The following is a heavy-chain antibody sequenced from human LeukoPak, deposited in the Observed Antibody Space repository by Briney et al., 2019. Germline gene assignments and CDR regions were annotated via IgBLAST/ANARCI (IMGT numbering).Heavy chain of an antibody. Sequence: ASAKVSCKASGYTFTSYGISWVRQAPGQGLEWMGWISAYNGNTNYAQKLQGRVTMTTDTSTSTVYMELSSLRSEDTAVYYCARGGRLRGYSYGYRYDAFDIWGQGTMVTVSS. CDR1: GYTFTSYG. D-gene: IGHD5-18*01. J-gene: IGHJ3*02. V-gene: IGHV1-18*01. CDR2: ISAYNGNT. CDR3: ARGGRLRGYSYGYRYDAFDI.